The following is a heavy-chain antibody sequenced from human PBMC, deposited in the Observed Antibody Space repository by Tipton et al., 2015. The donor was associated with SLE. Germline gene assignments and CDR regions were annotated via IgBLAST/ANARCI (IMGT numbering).Heavy chain of an antibody. J-gene: IGHJ4*02. Sequence: TLSLTCTVSGGSISSSSYSWGWIRQPPGKGLEWIGSIYYSGSTYYNPSLKSRVTISVDTSKNQFSLKLSSVTAADTAVYYCARRGDYGDYRDYFDYWGQGTLVTVSS. CDR1: GGSISSSSYS. D-gene: IGHD4-17*01. CDR3: ARRGDYGDYRDYFDY. CDR2: IYYSGST. V-gene: IGHV4-39*01.